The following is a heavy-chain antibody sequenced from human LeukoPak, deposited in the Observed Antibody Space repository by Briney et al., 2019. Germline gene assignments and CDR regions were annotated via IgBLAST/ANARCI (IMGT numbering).Heavy chain of an antibody. Sequence: ETLSLTCTVSGYSISSGTYMTWVRQAPGKGLECVSIIYSGGDTYYTDSVKGRFSVSRDNSKNTLYLQMNSLRVDDTAVYYCARGSCSNIRCHDAFDIWGQGTMVTVSS. CDR2: IYSGGDT. CDR3: ARGSCSNIRCHDAFDI. CDR1: GYSISSGTY. D-gene: IGHD2-2*01. J-gene: IGHJ3*02. V-gene: IGHV3-53*01.